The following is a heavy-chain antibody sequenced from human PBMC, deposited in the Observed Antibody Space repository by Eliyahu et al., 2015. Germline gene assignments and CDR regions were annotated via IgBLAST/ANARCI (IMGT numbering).Heavy chain of an antibody. CDR3: ARGYDFWSGYYNY. V-gene: IGHV4-34*01. CDR1: GGSFSGYY. Sequence: QVQLQQWGAGLLKPSETLSLTCAVYGGSFSGYYWXWIRQPPGKGLEWIGEINHSGSTNYNPSLKSRVTISVDTSKNQFSLKLSSVTAADTAVYYCARGYDFWSGYYNYWGQGTLVTVSS. D-gene: IGHD3-3*01. J-gene: IGHJ4*02. CDR2: INHSGST.